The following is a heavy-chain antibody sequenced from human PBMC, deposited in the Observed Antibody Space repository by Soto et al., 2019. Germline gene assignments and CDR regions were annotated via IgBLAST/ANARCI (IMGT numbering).Heavy chain of an antibody. V-gene: IGHV4-34*01. CDR2: INHSGST. Sequence: SETLSLTCAVYGGSFSGYYWSWIRQPPGKGLEWIGEINHSGSTNYNPSLKSRVTISVDTSKNQFSLKLSSVTAADTAVYYCARGSLRFLEWTKSRYYSYGMDVWGQGTTVTVSS. D-gene: IGHD3-3*01. CDR3: ARGSLRFLEWTKSRYYSYGMDV. CDR1: GGSFSGYY. J-gene: IGHJ6*02.